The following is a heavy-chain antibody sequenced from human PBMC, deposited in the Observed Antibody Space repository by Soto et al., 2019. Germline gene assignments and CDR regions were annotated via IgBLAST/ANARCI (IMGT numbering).Heavy chain of an antibody. V-gene: IGHV3-13*05. Sequence: LSISCAASGFTFSSYDMHWVRQATGKGLEWVSAIGTAGDPYYPGSVKGRFTISRENAKNSLYLQMNSLRAGDTAVYYCARRSSSSWYFDYWGQGTLVTV. D-gene: IGHD6-13*01. CDR1: GFTFSSYD. CDR2: IGTAGDP. J-gene: IGHJ4*02. CDR3: ARRSSSSWYFDY.